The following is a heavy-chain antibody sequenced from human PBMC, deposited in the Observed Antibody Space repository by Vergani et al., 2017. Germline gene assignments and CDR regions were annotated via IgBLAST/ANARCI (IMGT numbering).Heavy chain of an antibody. J-gene: IGHJ4*02. CDR2: ISWDGGST. CDR1: GFTFDDYT. V-gene: IGHV3-43*01. CDR3: AKYSGYGTDAGFEY. D-gene: IGHD5-12*01. Sequence: EVQLVESGGVVVQPGGSLRLSCAASGFTFDDYTMHWVRQAPGKGLEWVSLISWDGGSTYYADSVKGRFTISRDNSKNSLYLQMNSLRTEDTALYYCAKYSGYGTDAGFEYWGQGTLVTVSS.